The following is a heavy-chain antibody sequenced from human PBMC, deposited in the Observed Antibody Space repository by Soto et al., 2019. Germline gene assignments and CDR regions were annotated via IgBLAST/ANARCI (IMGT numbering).Heavy chain of an antibody. CDR2: IYPGDSDT. CDR3: ARHTRIAAPYYYYYGMDV. V-gene: IGHV5-51*01. Sequence: GESLKISFKGSGYSFTSYWIGLVRQIPGKGLEWMGIIYPGDSDTRYSPSFQGQVTISADKSISTAYLQWSSLKASDTAMYYCARHTRIAAPYYYYYGMDVWGQGTTVTVSS. D-gene: IGHD6-13*01. CDR1: GYSFTSYW. J-gene: IGHJ6*02.